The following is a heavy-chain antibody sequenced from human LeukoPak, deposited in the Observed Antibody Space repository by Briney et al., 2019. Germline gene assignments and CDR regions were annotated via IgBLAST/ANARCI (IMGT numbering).Heavy chain of an antibody. V-gene: IGHV3-30*04. D-gene: IGHD3-22*01. CDR1: GFTFSSYA. Sequence: GGSLRLSCAASGFTFSSYAMHWVRQAPGKGLEWVAVISYDGSNKYYADPVKGRFTISRDNSKNTLYLQMNSLRAEDTAVYYCVAQPTADSSGYYYFDYWGQGTLVTVSS. CDR2: ISYDGSNK. J-gene: IGHJ4*02. CDR3: VAQPTADSSGYYYFDY.